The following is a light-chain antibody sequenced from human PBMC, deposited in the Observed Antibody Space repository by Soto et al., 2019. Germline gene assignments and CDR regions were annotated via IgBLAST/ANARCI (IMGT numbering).Light chain of an antibody. Sequence: EIVLTQSPGTLSLSPGERATLSCRASQSVASSVAWYQQKPGQAPRLLIYGASSRATGIPDRFSGSGSGTDFTLTISRLEPEDFAVYYCQQYGSSGTFGQGTKVDIK. J-gene: IGKJ1*01. CDR3: QQYGSSGT. V-gene: IGKV3-20*01. CDR1: QSVASS. CDR2: GAS.